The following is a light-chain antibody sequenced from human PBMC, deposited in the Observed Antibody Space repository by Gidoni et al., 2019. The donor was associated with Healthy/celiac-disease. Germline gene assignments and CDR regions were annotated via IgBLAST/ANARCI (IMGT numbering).Light chain of an antibody. J-gene: IGKJ4*01. Sequence: AIQLTHSPSSLSAAVGDRVTITCGASQGISSALAWDQQKPGKATKLLIYDATRLESGVPSRFSGSGSGKDFTLTISRLQPEDFATYYCQQCNRYPALTFGGGTKVEIK. CDR2: DAT. CDR3: QQCNRYPALT. V-gene: IGKV1-13*02. CDR1: QGISSA.